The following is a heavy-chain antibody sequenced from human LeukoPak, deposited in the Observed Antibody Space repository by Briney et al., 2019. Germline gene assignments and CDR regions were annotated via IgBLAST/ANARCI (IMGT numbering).Heavy chain of an antibody. CDR3: GRGPEVDGSIGYVWLDAFDI. CDR1: GDIVSSKSAA. D-gene: IGHD3-22*01. V-gene: IGHV6-1*01. J-gene: IGHJ3*02. CDR2: TYYRSKWYN. Sequence: SQTLSLTCAFFGDIVSSKSAAWNWIRQSPSRGLEWLGRTYYRSKWYNDYAVSVKSRITINPDTSKNQFSLQLNSVTPEDTAVYYCGRGPEVDGSIGYVWLDAFDIWGQGTMVTVSS.